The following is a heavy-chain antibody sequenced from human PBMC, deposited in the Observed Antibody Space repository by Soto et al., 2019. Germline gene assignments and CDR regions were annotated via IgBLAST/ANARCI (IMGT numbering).Heavy chain of an antibody. CDR1: GDSVSSNSAA. Sequence: SQTLSLTCVISGDSVSSNSAAWNWIRQSPSRGLEWLGRTYYRSKWYNDYAVSVKSRITINPDTSKNQFPLQLNSVTPEDTAVYYCARGGSGWYGNWFDPWGQGTLVTVSS. CDR3: ARGGSGWYGNWFDP. CDR2: TYYRSKWYN. D-gene: IGHD6-19*01. J-gene: IGHJ5*02. V-gene: IGHV6-1*01.